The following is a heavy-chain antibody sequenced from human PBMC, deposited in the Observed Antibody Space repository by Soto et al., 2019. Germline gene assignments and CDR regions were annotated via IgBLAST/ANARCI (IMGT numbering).Heavy chain of an antibody. CDR3: ARQIYDSSGYYFAY. D-gene: IGHD3-22*01. CDR2: IYSLGNT. V-gene: IGHV4-39*01. J-gene: IGHJ4*02. Sequence: QMQLQESGPGLVKPSETLSLTCTVSGGSINSSSYYWGWIRQPPGQGLEWLGTIYSLGNTYYNPSLKSRVTISVDKSKSQLFLKLSSVTAPDTAIYYCARQIYDSSGYYFAYWGQGTLVTVS. CDR1: GGSINSSSYY.